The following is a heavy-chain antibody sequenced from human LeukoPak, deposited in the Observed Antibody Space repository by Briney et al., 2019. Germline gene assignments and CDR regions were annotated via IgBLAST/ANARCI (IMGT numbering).Heavy chain of an antibody. Sequence: GGSLRLSCAASGFTVSSNYMSWVRQAPGKGLEWVSVIYSGGSTYYADSVKGRFTISRDNSKNTLYLQMNSLRAEDTAVYYCARDYYGSGRRAYYSYMDVWGKGTTVTVSS. CDR3: ARDYYGSGRRAYYSYMDV. D-gene: IGHD3-10*01. V-gene: IGHV3-66*02. J-gene: IGHJ6*03. CDR2: IYSGGST. CDR1: GFTVSSNY.